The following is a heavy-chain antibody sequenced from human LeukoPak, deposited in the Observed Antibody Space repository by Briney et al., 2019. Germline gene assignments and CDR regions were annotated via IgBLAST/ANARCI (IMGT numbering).Heavy chain of an antibody. CDR2: IYRGGNI. V-gene: IGHV3-66*01. CDR3: ARGGSNASY. J-gene: IGHJ4*02. D-gene: IGHD1-26*01. Sequence: PGGSLRPSCAASGFTVSNNYMRWVRQAPGKGLEWVSFIYRGGNIYYADSVKGRFTLSRDDSKNTLYLQMHSLRVEDTAVYYCARGGSNASYWGQGTLVTVSS. CDR1: GFTVSNNY.